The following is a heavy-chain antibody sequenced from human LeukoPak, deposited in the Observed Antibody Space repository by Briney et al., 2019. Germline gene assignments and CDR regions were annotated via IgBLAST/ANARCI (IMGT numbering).Heavy chain of an antibody. D-gene: IGHD1-26*01. CDR1: GFTFSSYG. Sequence: GKSLRLSCAASGFTFSSYGMHWVRQAPGKGLEWVAVISYDGGNKYYADSVKGRFTISRDNSKNTLYLQMNSLRAEDTAVYYCAKDLEGSGSYFDYWGQGTLVTVSS. CDR3: AKDLEGSGSYFDY. CDR2: ISYDGGNK. J-gene: IGHJ4*02. V-gene: IGHV3-30*18.